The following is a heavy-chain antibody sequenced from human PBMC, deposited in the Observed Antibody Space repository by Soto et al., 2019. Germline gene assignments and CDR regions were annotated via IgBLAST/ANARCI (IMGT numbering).Heavy chain of an antibody. D-gene: IGHD6-13*01. V-gene: IGHV1-69*13. CDR3: ATTYSSSWYYYGMDV. Sequence: VASVKVSCKASGGTFSSYAISWVRQAPGQGLEWMGGIIPIFGTANYAQKFQGRVTITADESTSTAYMELSSLRSEDTAVYYCATTYSSSWYYYGMDVWGQGTTVTVSS. J-gene: IGHJ6*02. CDR2: IIPIFGTA. CDR1: GGTFSSYA.